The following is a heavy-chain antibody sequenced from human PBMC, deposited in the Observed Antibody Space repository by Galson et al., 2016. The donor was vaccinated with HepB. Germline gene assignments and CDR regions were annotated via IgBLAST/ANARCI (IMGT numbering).Heavy chain of an antibody. D-gene: IGHD6-19*01. J-gene: IGHJ4*02. CDR2: TYNRPKWHT. Sequence: CAISGDSVSSTSAAWNWIRQSPSRGLQWLGRTYNRPKWHTDYAISVRSRISIKVDASKNHFSLQLNSVTPDDTAVYYCARGRLSSSGWYSFDYWGQGPLVTVSS. CDR3: ARGRLSSSGWYSFDY. CDR1: GDSVSSTSAA. V-gene: IGHV6-1*01.